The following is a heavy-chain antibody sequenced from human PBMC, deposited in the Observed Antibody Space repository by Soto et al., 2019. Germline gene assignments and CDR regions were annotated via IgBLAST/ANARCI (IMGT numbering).Heavy chain of an antibody. Sequence: PGGSLRLSCAASGFTFSSYAMSWVRQAPGKGLEWVSAISGSGGSTYYADSVKGRFTISRDNSKNTLYLQMNSLRAEDTAVYYCAKVSVVDVLMVYPKGPSYYFDYWGQGTLVTVSS. V-gene: IGHV3-23*01. CDR3: AKVSVVDVLMVYPKGPSYYFDY. CDR1: GFTFSSYA. CDR2: ISGSGGST. D-gene: IGHD2-8*01. J-gene: IGHJ4*02.